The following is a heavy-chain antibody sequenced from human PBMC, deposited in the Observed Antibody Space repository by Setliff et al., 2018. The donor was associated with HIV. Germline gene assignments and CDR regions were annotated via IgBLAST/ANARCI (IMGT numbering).Heavy chain of an antibody. CDR2: ISAYNGNT. CDR3: ARILVGVDDAFDI. V-gene: IGHV1-18*01. Sequence: ASVKVSCKASGYTFTNYGISWVRQAPGQGLAWMGWISAYNGNTNYAQKLQDRVTMTTETSTSTAYMELRSLRSDDTAVYYCARILVGVDDAFDIWGQGTMVTVSS. CDR1: GYTFTNYG. J-gene: IGHJ3*02. D-gene: IGHD1-26*01.